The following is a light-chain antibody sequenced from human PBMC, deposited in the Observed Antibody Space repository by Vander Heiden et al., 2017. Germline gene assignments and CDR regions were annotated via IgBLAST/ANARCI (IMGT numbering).Light chain of an antibody. J-gene: IGLJ2*01. CDR2: RDS. Sequence: SYELTQPLSVSVAVGPTARITCGGNNIGSKNVHWYQQKPGQAPVLVIYRDSNRPSGIPERFSGSNSGNAATLTISRAQAGDEADYYCQVWDSSTVVFGGGTKLTVL. V-gene: IGLV3-9*01. CDR3: QVWDSSTVV. CDR1: NIGSKN.